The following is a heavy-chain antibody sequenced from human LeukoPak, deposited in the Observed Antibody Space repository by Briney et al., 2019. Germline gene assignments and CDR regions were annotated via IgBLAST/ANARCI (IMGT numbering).Heavy chain of an antibody. Sequence: GGSLRLSCAASGFTFSTYGMYWVRQAPGKGLEWVAVISYDGSKKYYADSVKGRFTISRDNSKNTLYLHMSSLSTEDTAVYYCAKITLVAATPFDYWGQGTLVTVSS. CDR3: AKITLVAATPFDY. D-gene: IGHD2-15*01. CDR2: ISYDGSKK. CDR1: GFTFSTYG. V-gene: IGHV3-30*18. J-gene: IGHJ4*02.